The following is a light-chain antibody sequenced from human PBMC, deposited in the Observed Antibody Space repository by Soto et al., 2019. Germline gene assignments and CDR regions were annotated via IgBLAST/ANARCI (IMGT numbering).Light chain of an antibody. CDR3: QQTYSSSRT. CDR1: QRIYNY. CDR2: ATS. V-gene: IGKV1-39*01. Sequence: DIQMTQSPSSLSASVGDRVTITCRTSQRIYNYLNWYQHKPGKAPSLLIYATSNLQTGVPSRFSGSRSGSDFTLTIASLQPEDSATYYCQQTYSSSRTFGPGTTVDVK. J-gene: IGKJ3*01.